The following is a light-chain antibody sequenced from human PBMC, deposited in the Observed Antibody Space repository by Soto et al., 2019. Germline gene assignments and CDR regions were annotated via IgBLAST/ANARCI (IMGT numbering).Light chain of an antibody. CDR3: QKYNRSPRT. CDR1: QGISTY. CDR2: AAS. Sequence: DIEMTQSPSSLSASVGDRVTISCRASQGISTYLAWHQQKPGKAPKLLIYAASTLPSGVPYRFSGSGSGTEFTLTISSLQPEDFATYYCQKYNRSPRTFGHGTKVDI. J-gene: IGKJ3*01. V-gene: IGKV1-27*01.